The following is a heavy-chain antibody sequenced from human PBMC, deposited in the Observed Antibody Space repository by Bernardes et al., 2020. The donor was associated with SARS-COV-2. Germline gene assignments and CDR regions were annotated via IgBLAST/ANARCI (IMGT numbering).Heavy chain of an antibody. Sequence: ASVKVSCKASGYTFTSYGISWVRQAPGQGLEWMGWISAYNGNTNYAQKLQGRVTMTTDTSTSTAYMELRSLRSDDTAVYYCARAKASSPSPLYGMDVWGQGTTVTVSS. CDR2: ISAYNGNT. CDR1: GYTFTSYG. CDR3: ARAKASSPSPLYGMDV. V-gene: IGHV1-18*01. J-gene: IGHJ6*02.